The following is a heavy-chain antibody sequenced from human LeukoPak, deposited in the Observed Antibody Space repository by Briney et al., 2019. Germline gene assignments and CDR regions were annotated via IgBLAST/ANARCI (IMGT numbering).Heavy chain of an antibody. V-gene: IGHV3-48*03. D-gene: IGHD3-10*02. J-gene: IGHJ6*04. CDR3: AELGITMIGGV. CDR2: ISSSGSTI. CDR1: GFTFSSYE. Sequence: GGSLRLSCAASGFTFSSYEMNWVRQAPGKGLEWVSYISSSGSTIYYADSVKGRFTISRDNAKNSLYLEMNSLRAEDTAVYYCAELGITMIGGVWGKGTTVTISS.